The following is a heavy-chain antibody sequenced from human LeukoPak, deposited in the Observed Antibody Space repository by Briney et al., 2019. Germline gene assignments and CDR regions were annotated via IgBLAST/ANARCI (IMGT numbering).Heavy chain of an antibody. CDR3: AKDATASPYFHWFDN. D-gene: IGHD3-9*01. J-gene: IGHJ4*02. V-gene: IGHV3-23*01. CDR2: ISSGDRT. Sequence: PGGSLRLSCAASGFTFSSYAMNWVRLAPGKGLEWVAGISSGDRTFHAESVKGRFTISRDKSKGTLYLQMNSLRAEDTAVYYCAKDATASPYFHWFDNWGQGTQVIVSS. CDR1: GFTFSSYA.